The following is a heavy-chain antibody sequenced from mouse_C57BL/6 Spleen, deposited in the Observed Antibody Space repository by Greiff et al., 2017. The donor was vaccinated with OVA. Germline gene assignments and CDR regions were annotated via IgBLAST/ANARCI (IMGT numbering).Heavy chain of an antibody. V-gene: IGHV5-6*01. CDR2: ISSGGSYT. Sequence: EVQLVESGGDLVKPGGSLKLSCAASGFTFSSYGMSWVRQTPDKRLEWVATISSGGSYTYYPDSVKGRFTISRDNAKNTLYLQMSSLKSEDTVMYYCATGYDYDDDYAMDYWGQGTSVTVSS. CDR1: GFTFSSYG. D-gene: IGHD2-4*01. CDR3: ATGYDYDDDYAMDY. J-gene: IGHJ4*01.